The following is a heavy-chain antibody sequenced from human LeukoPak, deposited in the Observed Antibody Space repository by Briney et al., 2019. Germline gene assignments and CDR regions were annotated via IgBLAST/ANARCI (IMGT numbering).Heavy chain of an antibody. CDR1: GYSFTSYD. D-gene: IGHD2-2*01. CDR3: ARQYCSSTSCQFVGHGMDV. J-gene: IGHJ6*02. Sequence: ASVKVSCKASGYSFTSYDLNWVRQATGQGLEWMGWMNPNSGNTGYAQKFQGRVTITGDTSISTAYMELSSLRSEDTAVYYCARQYCSSTSCQFVGHGMDVWGQGTTVTVSS. CDR2: MNPNSGNT. V-gene: IGHV1-8*03.